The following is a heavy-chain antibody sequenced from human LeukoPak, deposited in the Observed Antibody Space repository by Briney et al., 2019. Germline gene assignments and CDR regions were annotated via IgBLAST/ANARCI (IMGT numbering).Heavy chain of an antibody. CDR1: GYTFTSYA. V-gene: IGHV1-3*01. D-gene: IGHD6-19*01. CDR2: INAGNCNT. CDR3: ERDRGFGSGWCGALGY. J-gene: IGHJ4*02. Sequence: ASVKVSCKASGYTFTSYAMHWVRQAPGQRLEWMGWINAGNCNTKYSQKFQGRVAITRDTSESTDYMELSSLRSEDTAVYYCERDRGFGSGWCGALGYWGQGTLVTVSS.